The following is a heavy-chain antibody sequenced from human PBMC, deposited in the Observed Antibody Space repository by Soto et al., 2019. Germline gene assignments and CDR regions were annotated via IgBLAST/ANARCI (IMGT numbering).Heavy chain of an antibody. CDR3: ARGWGYFDCSSFPSLYAMDV. Sequence: GGSLRLSCAASGCTFSSYWMHWVRQAPGKGLVWVSRINSDGSSTSYADSVKGRFTISRDNAKNTLYLQMNSLRAEDTALYYCARGWGYFDCSSFPSLYAMDVWGQGTTVTVSS. CDR1: GCTFSSYW. J-gene: IGHJ6*02. V-gene: IGHV3-74*01. CDR2: INSDGSST. D-gene: IGHD2-2*01.